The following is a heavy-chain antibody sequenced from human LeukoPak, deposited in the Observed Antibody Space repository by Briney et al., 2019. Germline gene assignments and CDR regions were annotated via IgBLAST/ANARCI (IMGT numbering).Heavy chain of an antibody. J-gene: IGHJ4*02. Sequence: SVKVSCKASGGTFSSYAISWVRQAPGQGLEWMGGIIPIFGTANYAQKLQGRVTITADESTSTAYMELSSLRSEDTAVYYCASGPRGTAMVFFGYWGQGTLVTVSS. V-gene: IGHV1-69*13. CDR2: IIPIFGTA. CDR1: GGTFSSYA. D-gene: IGHD5-18*01. CDR3: ASGPRGTAMVFFGY.